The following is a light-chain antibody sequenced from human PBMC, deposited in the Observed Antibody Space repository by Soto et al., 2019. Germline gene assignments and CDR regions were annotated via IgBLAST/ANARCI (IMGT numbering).Light chain of an antibody. CDR2: ATS. CDR3: QQSSSSPPT. CDR1: QSIGNY. V-gene: IGKV1-39*01. Sequence: DIQMTQSPSSLSASMGDRITITCRASQSIGNYLNWYQQKPGKAPNLLIYATSTLQSGVPSRFSGSGSGTDFTLTISNLQTEDFATYYCQQSSSSPPTFGQGTKVEIK. J-gene: IGKJ1*01.